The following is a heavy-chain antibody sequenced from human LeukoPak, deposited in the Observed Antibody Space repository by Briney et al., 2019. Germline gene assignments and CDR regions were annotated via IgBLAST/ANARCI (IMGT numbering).Heavy chain of an antibody. CDR1: GGSISSYY. D-gene: IGHD6-19*01. CDR2: IYYSGST. Sequence: SETLSLTCTVSGGSISSYYWSWIRQPPGKGLEWIGYIYYSGSTNYNPSLKSRVTISVDTSKNQFSLKLSSVTAADTAVYYCARGRQWLAPIYFDYWGQGTLVTVSS. J-gene: IGHJ4*02. CDR3: ARGRQWLAPIYFDY. V-gene: IGHV4-59*12.